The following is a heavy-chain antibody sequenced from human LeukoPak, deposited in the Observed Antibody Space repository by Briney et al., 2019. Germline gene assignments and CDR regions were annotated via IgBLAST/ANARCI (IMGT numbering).Heavy chain of an antibody. CDR1: GFTFSTYA. D-gene: IGHD2-21*02. CDR3: AKYCGGDCFRNFDS. CDR2: IAGGGGI. V-gene: IGHV3-23*01. J-gene: IGHJ4*02. Sequence: GGSLRLSCTASGFTFSTYAMTWVRQAPGRGLEWVTVIAGGGGIQYADSVKGRFTVSRDNSKNTLYLQMGSLRAEDTAVYYCAKYCGGDCFRNFDSWGQGTLVTVSS.